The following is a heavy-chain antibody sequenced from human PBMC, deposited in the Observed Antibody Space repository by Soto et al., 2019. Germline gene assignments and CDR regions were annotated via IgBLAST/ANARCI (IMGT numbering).Heavy chain of an antibody. J-gene: IGHJ4*02. Sequence: ASVKVSCKASGYTLTGYYMHWVRQAPGQGLEWMGWINPNSGGTNYAQKFQGWVTMTRDTSISTAYMELSRLRSDDTAVYYCARAPSIATHPEYYFDYWGQGTLVTVSS. CDR1: GYTLTGYY. V-gene: IGHV1-2*04. CDR3: ARAPSIATHPEYYFDY. D-gene: IGHD6-6*01. CDR2: INPNSGGT.